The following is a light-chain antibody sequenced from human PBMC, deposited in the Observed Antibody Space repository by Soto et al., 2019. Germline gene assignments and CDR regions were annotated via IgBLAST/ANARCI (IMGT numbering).Light chain of an antibody. Sequence: QSVLTQPAPVSGSPGQSITISCTGTSSDVGGYNYVSWYQQHPGKAPKLMIYDVSNRPSGVSNRFSGSKSGNTASLTISGLQAEDEADYYCTSYTGSSTHVFGTGTKVTVL. V-gene: IGLV2-14*01. CDR1: SSDVGGYNY. CDR2: DVS. J-gene: IGLJ1*01. CDR3: TSYTGSSTHV.